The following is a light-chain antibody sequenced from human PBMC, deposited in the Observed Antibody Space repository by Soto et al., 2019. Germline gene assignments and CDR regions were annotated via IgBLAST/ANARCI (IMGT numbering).Light chain of an antibody. V-gene: IGKV1-5*03. CDR3: QQYNTYWT. CDR2: KAS. CDR1: QSISTW. Sequence: DIQMTQSPSTLSASVGDRVTITCRASQSISTWLAWYQQKAGKAPKLLIYKASILESGVPSRFSGSGSGTEFTLTISSLQPDDFATYYCQQYNTYWTCGQGTKVEIK. J-gene: IGKJ1*01.